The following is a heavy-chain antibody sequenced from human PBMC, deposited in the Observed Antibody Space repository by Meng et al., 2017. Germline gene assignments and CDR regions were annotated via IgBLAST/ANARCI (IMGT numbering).Heavy chain of an antibody. V-gene: IGHV1-69*06. CDR3: ARGSYYHDAFDI. J-gene: IGHJ3*02. CDR2: IIPIFGTA. D-gene: IGHD1-26*01. CDR1: GGTFSSYA. Sequence: SVKVSCKASGGTFSSYAISWVRQAPGQGLEWMGWIIPIFGTANYAQKFQGRVTITADKSTSTAYMELSSLRSEDTAVYYCARGSYYHDAFDIWGQGTMVTVSS.